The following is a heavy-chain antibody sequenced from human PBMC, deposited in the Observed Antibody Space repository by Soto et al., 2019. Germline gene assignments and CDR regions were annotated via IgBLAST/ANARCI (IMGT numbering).Heavy chain of an antibody. CDR2: INHSGST. CDR3: ARGDLHTVKAY. Sequence: SLNCAVYGGSFSGYYWSWIRQPPGKGLEWIGEINHSGSTNYNPSLKSRVTISVDTSKNQFSLKLSSVTAADTAVYYCARGDLHTVKAYCAQRTLVTVSS. V-gene: IGHV4-34*01. CDR1: GGSFSGYY. J-gene: IGHJ1*01. D-gene: IGHD4-4*01.